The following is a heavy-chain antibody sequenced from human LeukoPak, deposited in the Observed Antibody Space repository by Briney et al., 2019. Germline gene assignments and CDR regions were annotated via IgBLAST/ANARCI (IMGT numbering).Heavy chain of an antibody. CDR2: INPNSGGT. J-gene: IGHJ5*02. D-gene: IGHD2-15*01. CDR1: GYTFTGYY. CDR3: AREGDIVADVNWFDP. Sequence: GASVKVSCKASGYTFTGYYMHWVRQAPGQGLEWMGWINPNSGGTNYAQKFQGRVTMTRDTSISTAYMELSRPRSDDTAVYYCAREGDIVADVNWFDPWGQGTLVTVSS. V-gene: IGHV1-2*02.